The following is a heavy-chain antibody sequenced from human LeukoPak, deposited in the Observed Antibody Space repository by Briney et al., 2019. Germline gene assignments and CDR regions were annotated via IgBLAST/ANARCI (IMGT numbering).Heavy chain of an antibody. D-gene: IGHD2-21*02. CDR2: VASSGTS. J-gene: IGHJ5*02. V-gene: IGHV4-59*01. CDR1: GDSQNTYY. CDR3: ARVVRGVVTSNWFDP. Sequence: NTSETLSLTCTVSGDSQNTYYWTWIRQTPGKELEWIGFVASSGTSNYNPSLKSRVSISIDTSKNQFSLALTSVTPADTAVYYCARVVRGVVTSNWFDPWGQGTLVSVSS.